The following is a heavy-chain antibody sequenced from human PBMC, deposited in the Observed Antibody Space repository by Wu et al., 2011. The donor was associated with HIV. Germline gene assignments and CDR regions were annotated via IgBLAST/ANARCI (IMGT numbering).Heavy chain of an antibody. J-gene: IGHJ6*03. CDR2: MNPNSGNT. D-gene: IGHD2/OR15-2a*01. V-gene: IGHV1-8*01. CDR1: GAIFGNYP. Sequence: QVQLVQSGAEVKKPGSSVKVSCKASGAIFGNYPITWVRQATGQGLEWMGWMNPNSGNTGYAQKFQGRVTMTRNTSISTAYMELSSLRSEDTAVYYCARGTTWRYYYMDVWGKGTTVTVSS. CDR3: ARGTTWRYYYMDV.